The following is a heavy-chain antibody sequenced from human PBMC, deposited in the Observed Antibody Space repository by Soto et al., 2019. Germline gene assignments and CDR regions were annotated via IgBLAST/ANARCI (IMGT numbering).Heavy chain of an antibody. CDR2: IYHSGST. CDR3: ARDKITGLFDY. Sequence: ASETLSLTCAVYGGSFSGYYWTWIRQPPGTGLEWIGEIYHSGSTNYIPSLKSRVTISVDTSKNQFSLKLTSVTSADTAVYYCARDKITGLFDYWGQGTLVTVSS. CDR1: GGSFSGYY. J-gene: IGHJ4*02. V-gene: IGHV4-34*01. D-gene: IGHD2-8*02.